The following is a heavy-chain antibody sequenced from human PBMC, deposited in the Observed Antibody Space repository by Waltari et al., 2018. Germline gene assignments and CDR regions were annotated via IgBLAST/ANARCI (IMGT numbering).Heavy chain of an antibody. J-gene: IGHJ6*02. D-gene: IGHD3-16*02. Sequence: QVRLQESGPGLVKPSQTLSLTCTVSGGSISSGSYYWSWIRQPAGKGLEWIGYIYTSGSTNYNPSLKSRVTISVDTSKNQFSLKLSSVTAADTAVYYCARARSTYDYIWGSYRYGMDVWGQGTTVTVSS. CDR3: ARARSTYDYIWGSYRYGMDV. CDR2: IYTSGST. CDR1: GGSISSGSYY. V-gene: IGHV4-61*09.